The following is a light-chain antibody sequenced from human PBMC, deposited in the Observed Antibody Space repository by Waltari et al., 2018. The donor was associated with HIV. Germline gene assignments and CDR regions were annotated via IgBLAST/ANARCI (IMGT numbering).Light chain of an antibody. V-gene: IGLV2-8*01. J-gene: IGLJ3*02. CDR2: EVN. CDR3: TSYAGSNNLVV. Sequence: QSALTQPPAASGSPGQSVTISCTGTSNDIGPYNYVSLYQQHPDRVPRLIIYEVNKRPAGVPDRFSGSKSGNTASLTVSGLQAEDEADYYCTSYAGSNNLVVFGGGTKLTVL. CDR1: SNDIGPYNY.